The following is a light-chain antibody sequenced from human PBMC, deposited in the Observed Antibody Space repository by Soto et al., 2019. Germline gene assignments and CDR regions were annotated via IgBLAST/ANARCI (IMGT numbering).Light chain of an antibody. Sequence: QSALTQPASVSGSPGQSITISCTGTSSDIGGYNYVSWYQQYPGKAPKLLIYEVRNRPSGISYRFSGSKSGTTASLTISSLLPEDEADYYCSAYTSRSTLVFGGGTKLTVL. CDR1: SSDIGGYNY. CDR2: EVR. V-gene: IGLV2-14*01. J-gene: IGLJ2*01. CDR3: SAYTSRSTLV.